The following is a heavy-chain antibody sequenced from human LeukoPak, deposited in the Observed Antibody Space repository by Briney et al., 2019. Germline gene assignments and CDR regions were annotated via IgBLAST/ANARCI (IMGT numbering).Heavy chain of an antibody. CDR2: IIPILGIA. J-gene: IGHJ4*02. CDR1: GNTFTGYY. D-gene: IGHD6-19*01. CDR3: ARDRAAVAGRPDY. Sequence: GASVKVSCKASGNTFTGYYMHWVRQAPGQGLEWMGRIIPILGIANYAQKFQGRVTITADKSTSTAYMELSSLRSEDTAVYYCARDRAAVAGRPDYWGQGTLVTVSS. V-gene: IGHV1-69*04.